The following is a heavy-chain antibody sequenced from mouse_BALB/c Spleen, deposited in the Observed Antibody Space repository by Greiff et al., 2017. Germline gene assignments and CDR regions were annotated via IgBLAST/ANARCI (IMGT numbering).Heavy chain of an antibody. D-gene: IGHD2-12*01. CDR3: ARGNTTCDFDY. J-gene: IGHJ2*01. CDR1: GYSFTGYY. CDR2: ISCYNGAT. Sequence: LVKTGASVKISCKASGYSFTGYYMHWVQQSPGKSLEWIGYISCYNGATSYNQKFKGKATFTVDTSSSTAYMQFNSLTSEDSAVYYCARGNTTCDFDYWGQGTTLTVSS. V-gene: IGHV1S34*01.